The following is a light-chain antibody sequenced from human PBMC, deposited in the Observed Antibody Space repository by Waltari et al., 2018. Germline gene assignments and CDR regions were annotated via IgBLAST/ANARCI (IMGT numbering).Light chain of an antibody. J-gene: IGKJ1*01. V-gene: IGKV4-1*01. CDR3: QQHYRSRS. CDR1: QSLLYYSTGQNY. Sequence: DVVLTQSPDSLAVSLGERATVTCRSSQSLLYYSTGQNYLAWYQQRQGQPPKLLIDWSSTRECGVPDRFSGGGSGTDFTLTINNLQPEDVAVYYWQQHYRSRSFGQGTKVEIK. CDR2: WSS.